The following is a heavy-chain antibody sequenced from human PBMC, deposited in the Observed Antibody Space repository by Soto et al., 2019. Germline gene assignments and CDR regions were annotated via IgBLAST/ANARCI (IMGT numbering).Heavy chain of an antibody. Sequence: AETLSVTCAGYGGAFSGYYWSWICQRPGKGLEWIGEINHSGSTNYNPSLKSRVTISVDTSKNQFSLKLSSVTAADTAVYYCARAPAYYYDSSGYTADYWGQGTLVTVS. D-gene: IGHD3-22*01. CDR2: INHSGST. V-gene: IGHV4-34*01. CDR1: GGAFSGYY. J-gene: IGHJ4*02. CDR3: ARAPAYYYDSSGYTADY.